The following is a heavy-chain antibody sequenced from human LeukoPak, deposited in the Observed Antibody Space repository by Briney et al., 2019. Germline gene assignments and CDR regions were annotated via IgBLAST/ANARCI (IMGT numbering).Heavy chain of an antibody. Sequence: GESLKISCKTSGYSFTNYWIGWVRQMPEKGLEWMGIIYSGVSDIRYNPSFQGQVTISADKSISTAYLQWTSLKASDTAMYYCARQGLTGADFDYWGQGTLVTVSS. CDR1: GYSFTNYW. D-gene: IGHD2-8*02. CDR2: IYSGVSDI. V-gene: IGHV5-51*01. J-gene: IGHJ4*02. CDR3: ARQGLTGADFDY.